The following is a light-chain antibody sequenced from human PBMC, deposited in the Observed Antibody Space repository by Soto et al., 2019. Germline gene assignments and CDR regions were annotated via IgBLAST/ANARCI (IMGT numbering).Light chain of an antibody. CDR3: AAWDDSLNGFYV. CDR2: SNN. Sequence: QSVLTQPPSASGTPGQRVTMSCSVGNSNIESHTVNWYQHLPGTAPTLLIFSNNQRPSGVPARFSGSKSGTSASLAISGLQSGDEGDYYCAAWDDSLNGFYVFGTGTKVTVL. V-gene: IGLV1-44*01. J-gene: IGLJ1*01. CDR1: NSNIESHT.